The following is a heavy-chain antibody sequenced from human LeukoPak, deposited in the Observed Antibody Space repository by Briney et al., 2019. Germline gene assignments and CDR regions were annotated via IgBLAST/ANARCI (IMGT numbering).Heavy chain of an antibody. CDR2: INHSGST. J-gene: IGHJ6*03. Sequence: PSETLSLTCAVYGGFFSGYYWIWLRQPPGKGLEWSGEINHSGSTNYNPFLKSRITISVDTSKNQFSLKLSSVTAADTAVYYCARLQVGIFGVVIGMDVWGKGTTVTVSS. CDR1: GGFFSGYY. D-gene: IGHD3-3*01. CDR3: ARLQVGIFGVVIGMDV. V-gene: IGHV4-34*01.